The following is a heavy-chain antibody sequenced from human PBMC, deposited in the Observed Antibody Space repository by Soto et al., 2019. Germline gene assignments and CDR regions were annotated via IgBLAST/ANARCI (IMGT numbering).Heavy chain of an antibody. CDR2: INPSGGST. CDR1: GYTFTSYY. J-gene: IGHJ1*01. CDR3: ARGRPIAVAGTTFPPPAFQH. Sequence: ASVKVSCKASGYTFTSYYMHWGRQAPGQGLEWMGIINPSGGSTSYAQKFQGRVTMTRDTSTSTVYMELSSLRSEDTAVYYCARGRPIAVAGTTFPPPAFQHWGQGTLVTVSS. D-gene: IGHD6-19*01. V-gene: IGHV1-46*03.